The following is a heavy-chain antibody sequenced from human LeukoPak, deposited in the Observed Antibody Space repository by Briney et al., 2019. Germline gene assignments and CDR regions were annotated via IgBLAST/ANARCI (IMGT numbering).Heavy chain of an antibody. V-gene: IGHV5-51*01. D-gene: IGHD2-8*01. Sequence: GESLKISCKGSGYSFSNNWIGWVRQMPGKGLEWMGIILPGDSDTRYSPSFQGQVTISADKSISTAYLQWSSLKASDTAMYFCARHEANGHYSFDYWGQGTLVTVSS. CDR1: GYSFSNNW. CDR2: ILPGDSDT. CDR3: ARHEANGHYSFDY. J-gene: IGHJ4*02.